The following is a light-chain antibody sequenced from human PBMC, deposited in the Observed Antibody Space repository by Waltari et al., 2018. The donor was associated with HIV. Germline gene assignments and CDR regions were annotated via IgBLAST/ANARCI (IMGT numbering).Light chain of an antibody. V-gene: IGKV1-39*01. CDR1: QAISSY. Sequence: DIQLTQSPSSLSASLGDRVLITCRASQAISSYLNWYQRKAGKAPVLLVYSASTLQSGAPSRFRGSGSGRDFTLSISGLQPEDFATYFCQQSYESPFNFGPGTK. CDR3: QQSYESPFN. J-gene: IGKJ3*01. CDR2: SAS.